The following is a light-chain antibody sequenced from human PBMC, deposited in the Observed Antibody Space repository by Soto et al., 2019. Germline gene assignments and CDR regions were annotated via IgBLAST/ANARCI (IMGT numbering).Light chain of an antibody. J-gene: IGKJ2*01. CDR2: WAS. CDR1: QSVFYDSNNHNY. Sequence: DIVMTQSPDSLAVSLGERATINCKSSQSVFYDSNNHNYLAWYQQKLGQPPKLLISWASTRESGVPDRFSGGGSGTDFTLTISSLQAEDVAVYYCQQYYSTPETFGQGTKVDIK. V-gene: IGKV4-1*01. CDR3: QQYYSTPET.